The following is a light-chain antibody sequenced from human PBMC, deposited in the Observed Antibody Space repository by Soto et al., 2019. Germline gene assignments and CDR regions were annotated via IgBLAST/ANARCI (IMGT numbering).Light chain of an antibody. V-gene: IGKV3-20*01. CDR2: AAS. CDR3: QQYGSSRWT. Sequence: EIVLTQSPDTLSLFPGERATLSCRASQSISSTYLAWYQQKPGQAPRPLISAASNRATGTPDRFSGSGSGTHFTLTISRLEAEHFAVYYCQQYGSSRWTFGQGTKVEVK. CDR1: QSISSTY. J-gene: IGKJ1*01.